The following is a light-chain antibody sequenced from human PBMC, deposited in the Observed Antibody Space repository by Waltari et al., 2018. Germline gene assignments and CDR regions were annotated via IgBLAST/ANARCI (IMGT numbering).Light chain of an antibody. CDR3: QQYGNSPRT. CDR1: QPLISNH. J-gene: IGKJ1*01. Sequence: DIVLTQSPGTLSLSPGDTATLSCRASQPLISNHLAWYQHKPGQAPRLLIHGASTRATGIPDRFSGSGSGTDFTLTISRLEPEDFVLYYCQQYGNSPRTFGQGTKVE. V-gene: IGKV3-20*01. CDR2: GAS.